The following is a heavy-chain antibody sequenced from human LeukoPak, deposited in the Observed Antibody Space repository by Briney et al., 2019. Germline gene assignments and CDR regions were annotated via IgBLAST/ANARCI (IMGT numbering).Heavy chain of an antibody. CDR2: IIPIFGTA. Sequence: SVKVSCKASGGTFSSYAISWVRQAPGQGLEWMGGIIPIFGTANYAQKFQGRVTITTDESTSTAYMELSSLRSEDTAVYYCAGIQELVPFNYYYYYMDVWGKGTTVTVSS. J-gene: IGHJ6*03. CDR3: AGIQELVPFNYYYYYMDV. D-gene: IGHD6-13*01. V-gene: IGHV1-69*05. CDR1: GGTFSSYA.